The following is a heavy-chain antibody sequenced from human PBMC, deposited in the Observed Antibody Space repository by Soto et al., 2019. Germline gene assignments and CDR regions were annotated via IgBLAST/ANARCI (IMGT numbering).Heavy chain of an antibody. Sequence: WASVKVSCKASGGTFSSYAISWVRQAPGQGLEWMGGIIPIFGTANYAQKFQGRVTITADKSTSTAYMELSSLRSEDTAVYYCARGGSYDFWSGYYTGGYYYYYGMDVWGQGTTVTVS. D-gene: IGHD3-3*01. J-gene: IGHJ6*02. CDR1: GGTFSSYA. V-gene: IGHV1-69*06. CDR3: ARGGSYDFWSGYYTGGYYYYYGMDV. CDR2: IIPIFGTA.